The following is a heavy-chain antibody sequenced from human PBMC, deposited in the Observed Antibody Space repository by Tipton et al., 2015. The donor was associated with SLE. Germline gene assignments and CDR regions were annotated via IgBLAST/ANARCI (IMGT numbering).Heavy chain of an antibody. Sequence: TLSLTCTVSGGSISSYYWSWIRQPPGKGLEWIGYIYYSGSTNYNPSLKSRVTISVDTSKNQFSLKLSSVTAADTAVYYCARGVRMVRGVISYWGQGTLVTVSS. J-gene: IGHJ4*02. CDR1: GGSISSYY. D-gene: IGHD3-10*01. CDR2: IYYSGST. V-gene: IGHV4-59*01. CDR3: ARGVRMVRGVISY.